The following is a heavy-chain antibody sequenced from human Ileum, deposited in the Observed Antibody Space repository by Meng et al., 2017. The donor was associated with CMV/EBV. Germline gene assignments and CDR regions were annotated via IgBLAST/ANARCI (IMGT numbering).Heavy chain of an antibody. Sequence: ASVKVSCKASGYTFIDYYMHWVRQAPGQGLEWMGWINPNSGGTNFAQKFQGRVTMTRDTSISTAHMELSRLRSDDTAVYYCARVTPPAHYYYYGMDVWGQGTTVTVSS. D-gene: IGHD1-14*01. CDR3: ARVTPPAHYYYYGMDV. V-gene: IGHV1-2*02. CDR1: GYTFIDYY. CDR2: INPNSGGT. J-gene: IGHJ6*02.